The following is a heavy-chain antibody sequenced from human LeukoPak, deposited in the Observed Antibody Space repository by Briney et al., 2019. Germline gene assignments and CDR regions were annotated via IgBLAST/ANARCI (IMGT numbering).Heavy chain of an antibody. J-gene: IGHJ4*02. CDR2: ISAYHGST. CDR1: GYTFTNYG. Sequence: ASVKVSCKASGYTFTNYGISWIRQAPGQGLEWMGWISAYHGSTNYAQKLQGRVTMTTDTSTSTAYMELRNLRSDDTAVYYCARGGPAARLITFGGVTDYWGQGTLVTVSS. CDR3: ARGGPAARLITFGGVTDY. D-gene: IGHD3-16*01. V-gene: IGHV1-18*01.